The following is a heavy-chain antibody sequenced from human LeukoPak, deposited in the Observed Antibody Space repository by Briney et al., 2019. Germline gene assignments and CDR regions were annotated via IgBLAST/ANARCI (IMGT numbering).Heavy chain of an antibody. CDR1: GGSISSYY. J-gene: IGHJ4*02. V-gene: IGHV4-59*01. Sequence: SETLSLTCTVSGGSISSYYWSWIRQPPGKGLEWIGYVYYRGTTNYSPSLKSRVTMSVDTSKNQSSLKLSSVTAADTAVYYCASESSGSYYNYFDYWGQGTLVTVSS. CDR2: VYYRGTT. CDR3: ASESSGSYYNYFDY. D-gene: IGHD3-22*01.